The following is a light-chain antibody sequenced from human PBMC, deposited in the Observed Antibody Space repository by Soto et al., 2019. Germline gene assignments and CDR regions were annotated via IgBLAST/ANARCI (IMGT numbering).Light chain of an antibody. CDR1: SSNIGAGYD. Sequence: QPVLTQPPSVSGAPGQRVTISCTGSSSNIGAGYDVHWYQQLPGTAPKLLIYGSFNRPSGVPDRFSGSKSGTSASLAITGLQAEDEADYYCQSYDSSLSGSVFGGGTKLTVL. CDR3: QSYDSSLSGSV. V-gene: IGLV1-40*01. CDR2: GSF. J-gene: IGLJ2*01.